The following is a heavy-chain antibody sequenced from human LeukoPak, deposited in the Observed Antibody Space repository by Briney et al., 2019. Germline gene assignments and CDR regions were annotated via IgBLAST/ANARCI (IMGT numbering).Heavy chain of an antibody. CDR2: INESGGT. CDR3: ARLETLAARRVD. Sequence: PSETLSLTCGVYGGSLSDHNWDWIRQPPGKGLEWIGEINESGGTNYNPSLKSRVTISVDTSRNQFSLKLNSVTAADTAVYYCARLETLAARRVDWGQGAPVTVSS. D-gene: IGHD6-6*01. V-gene: IGHV4-34*01. CDR1: GGSLSDHN. J-gene: IGHJ4*02.